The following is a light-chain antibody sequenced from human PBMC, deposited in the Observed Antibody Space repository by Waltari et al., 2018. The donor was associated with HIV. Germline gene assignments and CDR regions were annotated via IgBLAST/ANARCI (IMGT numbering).Light chain of an antibody. J-gene: IGLJ2*01. CDR3: ASWDDSLSGHVV. V-gene: IGLV1-47*01. CDR1: SSNIGSNY. Sequence: QSVLTQPPSASGTPGQRVTISCSGSSSNIGSNYVYWYQQLPGTAPKLRTYRNDQRPSGVPDRFSGSTSGTSASLAISGPRSEDEADYYCASWDDSLSGHVVFGGGTKLTVL. CDR2: RND.